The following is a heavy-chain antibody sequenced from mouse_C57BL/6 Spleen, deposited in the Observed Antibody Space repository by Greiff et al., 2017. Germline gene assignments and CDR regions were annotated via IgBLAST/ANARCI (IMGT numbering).Heavy chain of an antibody. Sequence: QVQLQQPGAELVKPGASVKLSCKASGYTFTSYWMHWVKQRPGRGLEWIGRIDPNSGGTKYNEKFKSKATLTVDKPSSTAYMQLSSLTSEDSAVYYCASSLFITTVVATRYAMDYWGQGTSVTVSS. CDR3: ASSLFITTVVATRYAMDY. J-gene: IGHJ4*01. CDR1: GYTFTSYW. V-gene: IGHV1-72*01. CDR2: IDPNSGGT. D-gene: IGHD1-1*01.